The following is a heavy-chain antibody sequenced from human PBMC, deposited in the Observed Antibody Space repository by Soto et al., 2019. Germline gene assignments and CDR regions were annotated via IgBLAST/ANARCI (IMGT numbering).Heavy chain of an antibody. CDR2: VYYSGST. J-gene: IGHJ6*02. D-gene: IGHD3-22*01. CDR1: GGSVTLTSYY. CDR3: ASDYSVYSADPEYYGVEV. V-gene: IGHV4-39*01. Sequence: PSETLSLTCSVSGGSVTLTSYYWGWFRQPPGKGLEWIGNVYYSGSTNYNPSLRSRVTISVDTSKNQFFLSFNSVTAADTAVYYCASDYSVYSADPEYYGVEVLGQGTTVTVSS.